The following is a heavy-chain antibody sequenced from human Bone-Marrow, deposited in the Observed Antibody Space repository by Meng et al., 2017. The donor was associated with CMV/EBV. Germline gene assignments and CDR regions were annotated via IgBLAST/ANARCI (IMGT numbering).Heavy chain of an antibody. V-gene: IGHV3-7*01. CDR1: GFSFRSYW. CDR2: IKQDGSEK. J-gene: IGHJ6*02. Sequence: GGSLRLSCAASGFSFRSYWMSWVRQAPGKGLQWVATIKQDGSEKYYVDSVKGRFTVFRDNAKNSLYLQMSSLRAEDTAVYYCARGDFDFWSGYYTGAVYGMDVWGQGTTVTVSS. CDR3: ARGDFDFWSGYYTGAVYGMDV. D-gene: IGHD3-3*01.